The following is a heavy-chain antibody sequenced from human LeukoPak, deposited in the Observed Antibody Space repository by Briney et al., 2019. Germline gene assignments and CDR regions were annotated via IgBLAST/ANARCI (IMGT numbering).Heavy chain of an antibody. CDR1: GGSVSSSNYY. Sequence: SETLSLTCTVSGGSVSSSNYYWSWIRQPPGKGLEWIGYIYYSGSTNYNPPLKSRITISADTSKNQFSLKLSSVTAADTAVYYCATVVSPTGTPFDPWGQGTLVTVSS. V-gene: IGHV4-61*01. J-gene: IGHJ5*02. CDR3: ATVVSPTGTPFDP. CDR2: IYYSGST. D-gene: IGHD1-1*01.